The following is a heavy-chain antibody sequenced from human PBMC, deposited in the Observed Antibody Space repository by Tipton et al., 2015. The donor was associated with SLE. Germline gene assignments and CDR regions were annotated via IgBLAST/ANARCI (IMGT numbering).Heavy chain of an antibody. V-gene: IGHV3-23*04. Sequence: QLVQSGGGVVQPGRSLRLSCAASGFTFNIFAMAWVRQAPGKGLEWVSGLSGSGASAYYADSVKGRFTISRDNSQNTLYLQMDSLRAEDTAVYYCAREVAWLPYFDSWGQGTLVTVSS. CDR2: LSGSGASA. J-gene: IGHJ4*02. CDR1: GFTFNIFA. D-gene: IGHD5-18*01. CDR3: AREVAWLPYFDS.